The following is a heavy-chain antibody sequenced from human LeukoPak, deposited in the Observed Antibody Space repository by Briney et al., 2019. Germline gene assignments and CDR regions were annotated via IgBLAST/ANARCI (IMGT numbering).Heavy chain of an antibody. J-gene: IGHJ3*02. D-gene: IGHD6-19*01. V-gene: IGHV4-39*07. CDR2: IHYSGNT. Sequence: SETLSLTCTVSGGSISSSNYYWDWIRQPPGKGLEWIGSIHYSGNTYYNPSLKSRVTMSVDTSKNQFSLKLSSVTAADTAVYYCARENPSGWYLFNAFDIWGQGTMVTVSS. CDR3: ARENPSGWYLFNAFDI. CDR1: GGSISSSNYY.